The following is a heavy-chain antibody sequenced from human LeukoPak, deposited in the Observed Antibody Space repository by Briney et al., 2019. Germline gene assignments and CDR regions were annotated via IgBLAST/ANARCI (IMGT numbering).Heavy chain of an antibody. CDR1: GFTFSSFA. Sequence: PGGSLRLSCAASGFTFSSFAMTWVRQAPGKRLEWVSLISASGSPTYYADSVKGRFTISRDNSKNTLYLQMNSLKTEDTAVYYCTTEHFSDSRAPWDGWGQGTLVTVSS. CDR3: TTEHFSDSRAPWDG. D-gene: IGHD3-3*02. V-gene: IGHV3-23*01. J-gene: IGHJ4*02. CDR2: ISASGSPT.